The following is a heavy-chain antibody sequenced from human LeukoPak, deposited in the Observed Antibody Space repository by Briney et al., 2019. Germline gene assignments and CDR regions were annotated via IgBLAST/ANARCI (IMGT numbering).Heavy chain of an antibody. CDR3: ARDPAVAGTGNAFDI. Sequence: SETLSLTCAVYGGSSSGFYWSWIRQPPGKGLEWIGEINHRGSTNYNPSLKGRVTISVDTSKNQFSLKLSSVTAADTAVYYCARDPAVAGTGNAFDIWGQGTMVTVSS. CDR2: INHRGST. J-gene: IGHJ3*02. D-gene: IGHD6-19*01. V-gene: IGHV4-34*01. CDR1: GGSSSGFY.